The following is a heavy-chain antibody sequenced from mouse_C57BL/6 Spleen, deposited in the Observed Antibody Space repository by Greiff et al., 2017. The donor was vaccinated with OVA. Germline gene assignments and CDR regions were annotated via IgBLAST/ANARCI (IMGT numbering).Heavy chain of an antibody. CDR3: ARAGNSYFDV. J-gene: IGHJ1*03. CDR2: IDPSDSYP. V-gene: IGHV1-69*01. CDR1: GYTFTSYW. D-gene: IGHD2-1*01. Sequence: QVQLQQPGAELVMPGASVKLSCKASGYTFTSYWMHWVKQRPGQGLEWIGEIDPSDSYPNYNQKLKGKSTLTVDKSSSTVYMQLSSLTSEDSAVYYCARAGNSYFDVWGTGTTVTVSS.